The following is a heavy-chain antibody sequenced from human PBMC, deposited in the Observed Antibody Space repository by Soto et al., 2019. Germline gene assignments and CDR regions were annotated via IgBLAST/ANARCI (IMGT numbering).Heavy chain of an antibody. V-gene: IGHV4-34*01. D-gene: IGHD2-2*01. CDR2: INHSGST. Sequence: SGALSLACAFGGGSFSRYYSNWIRQPPGKGLEWIGEINHSGSTNYNPSLKSRVTISVDTSKNQFSLKLSSVTAADTAVYYCARGVVVVPAAIFHYYGMDVWGQGTTVTVSS. CDR3: ARGVVVVPAAIFHYYGMDV. CDR1: GGSFSRYY. J-gene: IGHJ6*02.